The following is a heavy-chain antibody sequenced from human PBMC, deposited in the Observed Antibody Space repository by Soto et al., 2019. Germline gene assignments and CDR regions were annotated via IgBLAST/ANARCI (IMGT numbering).Heavy chain of an antibody. Sequence: SETRSLTCTFSGGSVSTSAYHWGWIRQPPGKGLEWIGTIYYSGSTYYNPSLKSRVTISVDTSKNQFSLKLSSVTAADTAVYYCARQNSINMYYFDYWGQGTLVTVSS. CDR1: GGSVSTSAYH. CDR2: IYYSGST. D-gene: IGHD3-10*02. J-gene: IGHJ4*02. V-gene: IGHV4-39*01. CDR3: ARQNSINMYYFDY.